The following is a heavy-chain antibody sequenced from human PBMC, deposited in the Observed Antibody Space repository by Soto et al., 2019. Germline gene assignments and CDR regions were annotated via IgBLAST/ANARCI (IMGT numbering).Heavy chain of an antibody. Sequence: SVKVSCKACGGTFSSYTISWVRQAPGQGLEWMGRITPILGIANYAQKFQGRVTITADKSTSTAYMELSSLRSEDTAVYYCASSIVATIINPWFDPWGQGTLVTVSS. CDR3: ASSIVATIINPWFDP. V-gene: IGHV1-69*02. CDR2: ITPILGIA. J-gene: IGHJ5*02. D-gene: IGHD5-12*01. CDR1: GGTFSSYT.